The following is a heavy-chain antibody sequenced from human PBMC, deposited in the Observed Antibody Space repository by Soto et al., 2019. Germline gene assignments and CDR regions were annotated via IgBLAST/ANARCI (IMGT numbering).Heavy chain of an antibody. D-gene: IGHD3-22*01. J-gene: IGHJ4*02. CDR2: IYNTGST. V-gene: IGHV4-59*08. CDR3: ARNDDYDGSGYYYCYFDW. CDR1: GASISSYR. Sequence: PSETLSLTCTVSGASISSYRWSWIRQPPGKGLEWIGHIYNTGSTNYNPSLKSRVTISLDTSKNQFSLKLSSVTAADTAVYYCARNDDYDGSGYYYCYFDWWGQGTLVTVSS.